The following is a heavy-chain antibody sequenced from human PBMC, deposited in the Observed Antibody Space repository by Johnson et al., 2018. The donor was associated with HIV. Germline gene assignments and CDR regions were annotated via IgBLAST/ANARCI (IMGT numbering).Heavy chain of an antibody. CDR1: GFTFDYYG. V-gene: IGHV3-20*04. CDR3: AKDLAVAAMGAFDI. D-gene: IGHD6-19*01. CDR2: INWNGGRT. Sequence: VQLVESGGGVVRPGGSLRLSCAASGFTFDYYGMSWVRQAPGKGLEWVSGINWNGGRTGYADSVKGRFTISRANAKNSLYLQMNSLRAEDTALYYCAKDLAVAAMGAFDIWGQGTMVTVSS. J-gene: IGHJ3*02.